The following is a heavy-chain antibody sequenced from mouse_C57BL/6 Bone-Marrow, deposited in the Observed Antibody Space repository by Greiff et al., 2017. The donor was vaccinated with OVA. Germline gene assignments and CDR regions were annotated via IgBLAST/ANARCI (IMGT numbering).Heavy chain of an antibody. V-gene: IGHV5-4*01. CDR1: GFTFSSYA. J-gene: IGHJ4*01. D-gene: IGHD2-3*01. CDR2: ISDGGSYT. CDR3: AREGDGYSYAMDY. Sequence: EVQLVESGGGLVKPGGSLKLSCAASGFTFSSYAMSWVRQTPEKRLEWVATISDGGSYTYYPDNVKGRFTISRDNAKNNLYLQMSHLKSEDTAMYYCAREGDGYSYAMDYWGQGTSVTVSS.